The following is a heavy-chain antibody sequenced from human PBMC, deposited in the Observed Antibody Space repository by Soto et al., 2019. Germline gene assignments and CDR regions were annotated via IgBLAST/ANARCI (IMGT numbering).Heavy chain of an antibody. CDR2: MNPNSGNT. D-gene: IGHD3-9*01. CDR1: GYTFTSYD. Sequence: QVQLVQSGAEVKKPGASVKVSCKASGYTFTSYDINWVRQATGQGLEWMGWMNPNSGNTGYAQKFQGRVTMTRNTSISTAGMELSSLRSEDTAVYYCARGNYDILTGYRSENWFDPWGQGTLVTVSS. J-gene: IGHJ5*02. CDR3: ARGNYDILTGYRSENWFDP. V-gene: IGHV1-8*01.